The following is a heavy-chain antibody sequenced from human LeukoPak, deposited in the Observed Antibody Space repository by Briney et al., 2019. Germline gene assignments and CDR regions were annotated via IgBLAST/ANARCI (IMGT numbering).Heavy chain of an antibody. D-gene: IGHD6-19*01. CDR1: GITFSNYK. CDR2: TSGSSSYI. J-gene: IGHJ5*02. CDR3: ARDQTSVAGTGYNWFDP. Sequence: WGSPRLPCATSGITFSNYKMNLVPPAPGEGLELVSSTSGSSSYIYYADSVKGRFTISRDNAKNSLYLQMNSLRAEDTAVYYCARDQTSVAGTGYNWFDPWGQGTLVTVSS. V-gene: IGHV3-21*01.